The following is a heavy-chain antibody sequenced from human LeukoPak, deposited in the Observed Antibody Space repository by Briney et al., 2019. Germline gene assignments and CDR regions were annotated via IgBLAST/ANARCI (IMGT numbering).Heavy chain of an antibody. CDR1: GFIFNTYG. J-gene: IGHJ4*02. Sequence: PGGSLRLSCAASGFIFNTYGMGWVRQAPGKGLEWVSAISDSGTGTYYADSVKGRFTISRDNSKNTLYLQMSSLRAEDTAVYYCAKGHNNYYFTSDYWGRGTRVTVSS. D-gene: IGHD2/OR15-2a*01. CDR3: AKGHNNYYFTSDY. CDR2: ISDSGTGT. V-gene: IGHV3-23*01.